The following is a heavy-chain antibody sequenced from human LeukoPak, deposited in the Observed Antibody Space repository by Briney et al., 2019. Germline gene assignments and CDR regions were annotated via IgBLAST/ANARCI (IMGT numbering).Heavy chain of an antibody. CDR3: AKPYYYDSSGYYNPYYFDY. J-gene: IGHJ4*02. Sequence: PGGSLRLSCAASGFTFSSYGMHWVRQAPGKGLEWVAVISYDGSNKYYADSVKGRFTISRDNSKNTLYLQMNSLRAEDTAVYYCAKPYYYDSSGYYNPYYFDYWGQGTLVTVSP. CDR2: ISYDGSNK. V-gene: IGHV3-30*18. CDR1: GFTFSSYG. D-gene: IGHD3-22*01.